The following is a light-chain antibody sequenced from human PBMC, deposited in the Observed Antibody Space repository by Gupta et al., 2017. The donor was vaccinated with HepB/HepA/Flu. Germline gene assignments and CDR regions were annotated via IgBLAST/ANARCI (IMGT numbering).Light chain of an antibody. J-gene: IGKJ2*01. CDR2: GAS. CDR3: QQYKNWPPYT. Sequence: EIVMTQSPATLSVSPGERATLSCRASQSVGYNLAWYQQRPGQAPRLLIYGASTRPTNIPVRFSGSGYGTDFTLTISSLQSEDFAVYYCQQYKNWPPYTFGQGTKVEIK. V-gene: IGKV3-15*01. CDR1: QSVGYN.